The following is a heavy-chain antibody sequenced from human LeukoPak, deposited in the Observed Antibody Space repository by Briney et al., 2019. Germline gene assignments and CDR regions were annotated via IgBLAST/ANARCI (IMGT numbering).Heavy chain of an antibody. V-gene: IGHV3-74*01. CDR1: GFAFSSSA. CDR3: ARDRGPRTGFMVREAYDY. Sequence: PGGSLRLSCVASGFAFSSSAMSWVRQAPGKGLVWVSRINTDGSITNYADSVKGRFSISRDNAKNTLYLQMSSLRAEDTAVYYCARDRGPRTGFMVREAYDYWGQGTLVTVSS. D-gene: IGHD3-10*01. CDR2: INTDGSIT. J-gene: IGHJ4*02.